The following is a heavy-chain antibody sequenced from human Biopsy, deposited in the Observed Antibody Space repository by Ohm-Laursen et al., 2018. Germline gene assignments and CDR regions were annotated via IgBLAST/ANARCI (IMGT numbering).Heavy chain of an antibody. CDR3: ATDGWQWLGGAFDI. V-gene: IGHV3-30*01. CDR1: GFGMYA. D-gene: IGHD6-19*01. CDR2: LACDGSNK. J-gene: IGHJ3*02. Sequence: SLRLSCTASGFGMYAMHWVRQPPGKGLEWLAVLACDGSNKNYGESVKGRFIISRDRISDTVHLQLNSLRYEDTALYYCATDGWQWLGGAFDIWGHGTMVSVSS.